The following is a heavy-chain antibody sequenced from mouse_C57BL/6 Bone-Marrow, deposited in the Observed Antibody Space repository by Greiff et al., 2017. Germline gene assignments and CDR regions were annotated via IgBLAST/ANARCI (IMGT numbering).Heavy chain of an antibody. V-gene: IGHV3-6*01. CDR3: ARDDYDFDY. CDR1: GYSITSGYY. Sequence: EVKLMESGPGLVKPSQSLSLTCSVTGYSITSGYYWNWIRQFPGNKLEWMGYISYDGSNNYNPSLKNRISLTRDTSTNQFFLKLNSVTTEDTATYCCARDDYDFDYWGQGTTLTVSS. D-gene: IGHD2-4*01. CDR2: ISYDGSN. J-gene: IGHJ2*01.